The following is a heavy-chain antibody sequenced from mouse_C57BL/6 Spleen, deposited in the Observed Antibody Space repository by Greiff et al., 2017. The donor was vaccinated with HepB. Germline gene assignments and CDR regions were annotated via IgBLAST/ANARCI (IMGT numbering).Heavy chain of an antibody. D-gene: IGHD1-1*01. CDR1: GYTFTSYW. J-gene: IGHJ3*01. V-gene: IGHV1-52*01. CDR2: IDPSDSET. Sequence: QVQLQQPGAELVRPGSSVKLSCKASGYTFTSYWMHWVKQRPIQGLEWIGNIDPSDSETHYNQKFKDKATLTVDKSSSTAYMQLSSLTSEDSAVYYCARSGDYGRGFAYWGQGTLVTVSA. CDR3: ARSGDYGRGFAY.